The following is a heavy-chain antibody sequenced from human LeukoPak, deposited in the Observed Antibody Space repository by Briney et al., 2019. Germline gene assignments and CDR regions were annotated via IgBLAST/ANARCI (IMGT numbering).Heavy chain of an antibody. CDR2: INPSGGST. CDR3: ASPLIFGYSSSATDY. CDR1: GYTFTSYY. Sequence: ASVKVSCKASGYTFTSYYMHWVRQAPGQGLEWMGIINPSGGSTSYAQKFQGRVTMTRDTSTSTVYMGLSSLRSEDTAVYYCASPLIFGYSSSATDYWGQGTLVTVSS. V-gene: IGHV1-46*01. D-gene: IGHD6-6*01. J-gene: IGHJ4*02.